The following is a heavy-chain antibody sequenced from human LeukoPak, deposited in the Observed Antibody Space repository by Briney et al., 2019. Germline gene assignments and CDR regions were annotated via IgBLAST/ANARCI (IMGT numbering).Heavy chain of an antibody. V-gene: IGHV3-74*01. CDR2: ISSDGSAT. CDR3: VRVRSSSWYDY. CDR1: GFTFSTSW. J-gene: IGHJ4*02. Sequence: GGSLRLSCATSGFTFSTSWMHWVRQAPGKGLVWVSRISSDGSATTYADSVKGRFTVSRDNAKNTLYLQMNSLRVEDTAVYYCVRVRSSSWYDYWGQGALVTVSS. D-gene: IGHD6-13*01.